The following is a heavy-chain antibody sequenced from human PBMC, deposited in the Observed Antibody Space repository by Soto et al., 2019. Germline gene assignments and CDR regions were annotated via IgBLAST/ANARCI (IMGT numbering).Heavy chain of an antibody. CDR2: LSFDGTNN. Sequence: QVQLVESGGGVVQPGGSLRVSCAGSGFTFSDYALHWVRQAPGKGLEWVSILSFDGTNNYYADFVQGRFTISRDNSRNNLYLQMNSLRPEDTAVYFCARGAKAPYFGSPFDFWGQGTLVTVSS. CDR1: GFTFSDYA. D-gene: IGHD3-9*01. V-gene: IGHV3-30-3*01. CDR3: ARGAKAPYFGSPFDF. J-gene: IGHJ5*01.